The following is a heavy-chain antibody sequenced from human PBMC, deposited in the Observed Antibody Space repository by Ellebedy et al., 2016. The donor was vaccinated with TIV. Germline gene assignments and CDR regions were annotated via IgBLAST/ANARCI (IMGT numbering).Heavy chain of an antibody. V-gene: IGHV3-7*01. CDR1: GFTFSSYW. D-gene: IGHD3-22*01. J-gene: IGHJ4*02. Sequence: PGGSLRLSCADSGFTFSSYWMSWVRQAPGKGLEWVANIKQDGSETHYVDSVKGRFTISKDNAKNSLFLQMNSLRDEDTAVYYCATSAVGHSHGYYFDYWGQGTLVTVSA. CDR2: IKQDGSET. CDR3: ATSAVGHSHGYYFDY.